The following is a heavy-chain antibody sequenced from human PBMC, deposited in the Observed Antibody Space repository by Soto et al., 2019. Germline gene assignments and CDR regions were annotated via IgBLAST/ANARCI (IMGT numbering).Heavy chain of an antibody. CDR3: AKDQGNTIVGASRGFDH. CDR2: ISGSGSGT. D-gene: IGHD1-26*01. J-gene: IGHJ4*02. Sequence: VQLLESGGGLVQPGGSLRLSCAVSGFTFSTYAMNWVRQAPGKGLEWLSLISGSGSGTYYADSVKGRFTISRDNSKNTLYLQMNSLRDEDTAVYYCAKDQGNTIVGASRGFDHWGQGTLVTVSS. CDR1: GFTFSTYA. V-gene: IGHV3-23*01.